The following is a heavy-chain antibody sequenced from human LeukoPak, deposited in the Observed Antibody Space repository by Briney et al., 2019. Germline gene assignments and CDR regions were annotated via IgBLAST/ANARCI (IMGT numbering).Heavy chain of an antibody. CDR3: ARAFTGSSPWDY. CDR2: INPSGSST. V-gene: IGHV1-46*01. CDR1: GYSFTIYY. J-gene: IGHJ4*02. D-gene: IGHD6-6*01. Sequence: ASVKVSCTASGYSFTIYYMHWVRQAPGQGLEWMGIINPSGSSTSYAQKFQGRVTMTRDTSTSTVYMELSSLRSEDTAVYYCARAFTGSSPWDYWGQGTLVTVSS.